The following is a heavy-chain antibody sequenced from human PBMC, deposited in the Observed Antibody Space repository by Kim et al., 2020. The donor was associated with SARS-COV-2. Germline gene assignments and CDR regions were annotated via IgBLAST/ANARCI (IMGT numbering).Heavy chain of an antibody. V-gene: IGHV4-59*01. CDR1: GASINDYY. CDR2: IYFTVNT. D-gene: IGHD2-21*01. CDR3: ASDKHIGKYFSGMDV. Sequence: SETLSLTCTVSGASINDYYWHWIRQPPGKGLEWVGHIYFTVNTNYNPSLGSRVDISVDTSKNQFSLTLTSVTAADTAVYYCASDKHIGKYFSGMDVWGQGTTVTVSS. J-gene: IGHJ6*02.